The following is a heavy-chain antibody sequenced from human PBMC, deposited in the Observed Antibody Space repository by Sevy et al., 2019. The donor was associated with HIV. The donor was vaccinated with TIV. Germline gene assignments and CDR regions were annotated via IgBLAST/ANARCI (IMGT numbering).Heavy chain of an antibody. J-gene: IGHJ6*02. Sequence: SETLSLTCTVSGGSISSSSFYWGWIRQPPGKGLEWLGSVYYSGSTYYNPSLKSRVTISVDTSKNQLFLKLSSVTAADTAVYYCAKYYDSYYYYGMDVWGQGTTVTVSS. CDR2: VYYSGST. CDR1: GGSISSSSFY. V-gene: IGHV4-39*01. D-gene: IGHD3-3*01. CDR3: AKYYDSYYYYGMDV.